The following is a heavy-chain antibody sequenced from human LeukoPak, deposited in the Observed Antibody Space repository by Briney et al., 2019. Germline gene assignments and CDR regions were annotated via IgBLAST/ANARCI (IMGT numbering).Heavy chain of an antibody. CDR3: ARRSRTFGPYDWYFDI. D-gene: IGHD3-10*01. J-gene: IGHJ2*01. CDR2: IYYSGTT. V-gene: IGHV4-39*02. CDR1: GGSISSSRYY. Sequence: PSETLSLTCTVSGGSISSSRYYLGWIRQPPGKSLEWIGSIYYSGTTYFNPSLKSRVTISVDTSKNHFSLRLSSLTATDTAIYCCARRSRTFGPYDWYFDIWGRGTLVTVSS.